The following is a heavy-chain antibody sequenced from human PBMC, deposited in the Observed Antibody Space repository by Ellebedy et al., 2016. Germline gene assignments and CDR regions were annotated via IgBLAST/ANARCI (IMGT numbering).Heavy chain of an antibody. CDR3: ARHYEGSTSGYFDL. Sequence: GESLKISCQGSGDIFVSYWIGWVRQLPGKGLEWMGIIFFDDSDIRQSPSFQGHVTISVDKSINTAYLQWSSLKTSDTAMYYCARHYEGSTSGYFDLWGQGTPVTVSS. CDR1: GDIFVSYW. J-gene: IGHJ4*02. D-gene: IGHD1-26*01. V-gene: IGHV5-51*01. CDR2: IFFDDSDI.